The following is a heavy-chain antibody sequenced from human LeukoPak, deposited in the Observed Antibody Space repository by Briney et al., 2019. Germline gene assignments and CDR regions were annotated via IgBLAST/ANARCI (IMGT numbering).Heavy chain of an antibody. D-gene: IGHD3-22*01. CDR3: ATSADYYDSSGYYHFDY. V-gene: IGHV4-4*02. CDR2: IYHSGST. CDR1: GGSISSSNW. J-gene: IGHJ4*02. Sequence: SGTLSLTCAVSGGSISSSNWWSWVRQPPGKGLEWIGEIYHSGSTNYNPSLKSRVTISVDKSKNQFSLKLSSVTAADTAVYYCATSADYYDSSGYYHFDYWGQGTLVTVSS.